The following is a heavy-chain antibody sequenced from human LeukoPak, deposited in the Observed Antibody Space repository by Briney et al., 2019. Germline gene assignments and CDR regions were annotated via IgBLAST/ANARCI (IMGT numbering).Heavy chain of an antibody. V-gene: IGHV4-59*01. CDR3: ARGRVSGSYLRAFNY. Sequence: PSETLSLTCTVSGGSISSYYWSWIRQPPGKGLEWIGYIYYTGSTNYNPSLKSRATISVDTSKNQFSLNRSSVTAADTAVYYCARGRVSGSYLRAFNYWGQGTLVTVSS. J-gene: IGHJ4*02. CDR2: IYYTGST. D-gene: IGHD1-26*01. CDR1: GGSISSYY.